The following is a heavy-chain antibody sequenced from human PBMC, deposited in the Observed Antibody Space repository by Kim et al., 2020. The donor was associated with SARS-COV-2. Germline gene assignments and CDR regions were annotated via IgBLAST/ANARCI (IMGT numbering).Heavy chain of an antibody. CDR3: ARSAYDYVWGSFKHAFDI. J-gene: IGHJ3*02. V-gene: IGHV3-48*02. CDR1: GFTFSSYS. CDR2: ITSSSSTI. D-gene: IGHD3-16*01. Sequence: GGSLRLSCAASGFTFSSYSMNWVRQAPGKGLEWVSYITSSSSTIYYADSVKGRFTISRDNAKNSLYLQMNSLRDEDTAVYYCARSAYDYVWGSFKHAFDIWGQGTMVTVSS.